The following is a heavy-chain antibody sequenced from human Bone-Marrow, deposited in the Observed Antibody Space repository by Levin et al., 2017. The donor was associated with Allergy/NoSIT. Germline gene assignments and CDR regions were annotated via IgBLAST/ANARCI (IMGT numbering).Heavy chain of an antibody. CDR1: GFTFSSYG. J-gene: IGHJ1*01. CDR2: ISYDGSNK. Sequence: QAGGSLRLSCAASGFTFSSYGMHWVRQAPGKGLEWVAVISYDGSNKYYADSVKGRFTISRDNSKNTLYLQMNSLRAEDTAVYYCAKDPRGSGSYYKGFEYFQHWGQGTLVTVSS. D-gene: IGHD3-10*01. CDR3: AKDPRGSGSYYKGFEYFQH. V-gene: IGHV3-30*18.